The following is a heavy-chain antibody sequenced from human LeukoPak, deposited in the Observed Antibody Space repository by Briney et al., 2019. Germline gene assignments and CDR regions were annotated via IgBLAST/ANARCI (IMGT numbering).Heavy chain of an antibody. V-gene: IGHV3-48*03. CDR1: GFTFSSYE. CDR3: ARGEYQLLHYYYYGMDV. D-gene: IGHD2-2*01. Sequence: QPGGSLRLSCAASGFTFSSYEMNWVRQAPGKGLEWVSYISSSDSTIYYADSVKGRFTISRDNAKNSLYLQMNSLRAEDTAVYYCARGEYQLLHYYYYGMDVWGKGTTVTVSS. J-gene: IGHJ6*04. CDR2: ISSSDSTI.